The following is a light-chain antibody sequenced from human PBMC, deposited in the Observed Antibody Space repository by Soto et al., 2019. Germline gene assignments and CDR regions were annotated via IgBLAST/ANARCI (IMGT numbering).Light chain of an antibody. CDR1: QSISSW. CDR3: QQYDSYST. Sequence: DIQMTHSPSTLSSSVGYRFTITCRSSQSISSWLAWYQQKPGKAPKLLIYDASSLESGVPSRFSGSGSGTEFILTISSLQPDDFATYYCQQYDSYSTFGQGTKVDI. J-gene: IGKJ1*01. V-gene: IGKV1-5*01. CDR2: DAS.